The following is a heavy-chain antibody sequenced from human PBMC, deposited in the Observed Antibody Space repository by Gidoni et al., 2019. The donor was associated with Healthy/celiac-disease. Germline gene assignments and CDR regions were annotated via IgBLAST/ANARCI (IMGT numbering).Heavy chain of an antibody. V-gene: IGHV3-21*01. J-gene: IGHJ5*02. CDR2: ISSRSSYI. Sequence: EVQLVESGGGLVKPGGSLRLHCAASGSTLRCDSMTGVRQAPGKGLGGVSSISSRSSYIYYADSVKGRFTISRDNAKNSLYLQMNSLRAEDTAVYYCAREWNTMVQGVIRGHNWFDPWGQGTLVTVSS. CDR3: AREWNTMVQGVIRGHNWFDP. CDR1: GSTLRCDS. D-gene: IGHD3-10*01.